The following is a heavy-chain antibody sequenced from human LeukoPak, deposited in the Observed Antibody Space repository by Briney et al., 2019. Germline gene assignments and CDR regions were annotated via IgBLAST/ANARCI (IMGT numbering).Heavy chain of an antibody. J-gene: IGHJ4*02. Sequence: GGSLRLSCAASGFTVSSNYMSWVRQAPGKGLEWVTLISYDGSNKYYADSVKGRFTISRDNSKNTVYLQMNSLRAEDTAVYYCARDGTVTYYFDYWGQGTLVTVSS. CDR2: ISYDGSNK. CDR3: ARDGTVTYYFDY. CDR1: GFTVSSNY. V-gene: IGHV3-30-3*01. D-gene: IGHD4-11*01.